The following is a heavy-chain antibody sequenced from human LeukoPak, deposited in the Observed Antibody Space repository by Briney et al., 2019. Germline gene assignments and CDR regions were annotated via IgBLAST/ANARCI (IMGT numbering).Heavy chain of an antibody. D-gene: IGHD5-18*01. CDR3: ARGADTAMLDDYYYGMDV. CDR2: TIPILGIA. CDR1: GGTFSSYA. J-gene: IGHJ6*02. V-gene: IGHV1-69*04. Sequence: SVKVSCEASGGTFSSYAISWVRQAPGQGLEWMGRTIPILGIANYAQKFQGRVTITADKSTSTAYMELSSLRSEDTAVYYCARGADTAMLDDYYYGMDVWGQGTTVTVSS.